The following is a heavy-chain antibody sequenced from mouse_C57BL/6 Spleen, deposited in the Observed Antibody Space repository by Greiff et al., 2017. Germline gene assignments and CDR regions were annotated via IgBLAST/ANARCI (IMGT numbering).Heavy chain of an antibody. D-gene: IGHD1-1*01. Sequence: VQLQQPGAELVRPGSSVKLSCKASGYTFTSYWMHWVKQRPIQGLEWIGNIDPSDSETHYNQKFKDKATLTVDKSSSTAYMQLSSLTSEDSAVYYCARETTVVAKGYFDVWGTGTTVTVSS. CDR1: GYTFTSYW. CDR3: ARETTVVAKGYFDV. CDR2: IDPSDSET. J-gene: IGHJ1*03. V-gene: IGHV1-52*01.